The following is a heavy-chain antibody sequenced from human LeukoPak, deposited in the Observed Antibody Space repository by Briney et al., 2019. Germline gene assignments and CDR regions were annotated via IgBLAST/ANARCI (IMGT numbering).Heavy chain of an antibody. D-gene: IGHD6-6*01. Sequence: GGSLRLSCAASGYTFSSYGMHWVRQAPGKGLEWVGFIRSKAYGGTTEYAASVKGRFTISRDDSKSIAYLQMNSLKTEDTAVYYCTRAGIAARPADYWGQGTLVTVSS. J-gene: IGHJ4*02. CDR3: TRAGIAARPADY. V-gene: IGHV3-49*04. CDR2: IRSKAYGGTT. CDR1: GYTFSSYG.